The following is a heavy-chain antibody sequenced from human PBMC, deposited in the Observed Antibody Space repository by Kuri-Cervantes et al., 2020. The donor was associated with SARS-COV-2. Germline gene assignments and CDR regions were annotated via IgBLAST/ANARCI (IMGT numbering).Heavy chain of an antibody. V-gene: IGHV3-30*02. D-gene: IGHD2-2*01. CDR1: GFTFSSYG. CDR2: IRYDGSNK. Sequence: GESLKISCAASGFTFSSYGMHWVRQAPGKGLEWVAFIRYDGSNKYYADSVKGRFTISRDNSKNTLYLQMNSLRAEDTAAYYCAKGPYCSSTSCYPYYFDYWGQGTLVTVSS. CDR3: AKGPYCSSTSCYPYYFDY. J-gene: IGHJ4*02.